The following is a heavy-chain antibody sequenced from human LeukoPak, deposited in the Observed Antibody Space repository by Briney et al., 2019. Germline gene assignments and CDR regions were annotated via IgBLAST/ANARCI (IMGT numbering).Heavy chain of an antibody. J-gene: IGHJ4*02. V-gene: IGHV1-69*05. CDR2: IFTILGTA. D-gene: IGHD3-22*01. CDR3: ARDPYYYDSSCYYY. CDR1: GGTFISYA. Sequence: ASVQVSCKGSGGTFISYAISCVRHALGQGLVWVGGIFTILGTANNAQKFQGRVTITTDESTSTAYMELSSLRSEDTAVYYCARDPYYYDSSCYYYGGEGNLVTLSA.